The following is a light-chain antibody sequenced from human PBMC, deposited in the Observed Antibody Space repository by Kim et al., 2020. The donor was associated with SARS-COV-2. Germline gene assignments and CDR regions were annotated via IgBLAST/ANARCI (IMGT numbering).Light chain of an antibody. CDR3: TAWDSSLSAWV. V-gene: IGLV10-54*01. Sequence: PTAPRTCTGSSSNVGNEGAAWLQQHQGHPPKLLSYRNNNRPSGISERLSASRSGNTASLTISGLQPEDEADYYCTAWDSSLSAWVFGGGTKVTVL. CDR1: SSNVGNEG. CDR2: RNN. J-gene: IGLJ3*02.